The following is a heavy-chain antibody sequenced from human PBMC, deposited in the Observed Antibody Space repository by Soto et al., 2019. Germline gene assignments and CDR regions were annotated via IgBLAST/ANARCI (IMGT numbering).Heavy chain of an antibody. J-gene: IGHJ6*02. CDR1: GFTVSSNY. Sequence: GGSLRLSCAASGFTVSSNYMSWVRQAPGKGLEWVSVIYSGDSTYYADSVKGRFTISRDNSKNTLYLQMNSLRAEDTAVYYCARDRNTLLGMAVWGQGTTVTVS. CDR3: ARDRNTLLGMAV. V-gene: IGHV3-66*01. CDR2: IYSGDST.